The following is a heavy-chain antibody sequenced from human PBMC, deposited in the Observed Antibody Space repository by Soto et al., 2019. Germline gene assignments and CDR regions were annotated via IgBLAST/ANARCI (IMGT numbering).Heavy chain of an antibody. D-gene: IGHD3-22*01. Sequence: PSETLSLTCTVSGGSVSSGSYYWSWIRQPPGKGLEWIGYIHYSGSTNYNPSLKSRVTISVDTSKNQFSLKLSSVTAADTAVYYCERGGDRSGYILYYYYGMDLWGQGTTVTVSS. CDR3: ERGGDRSGYILYYYYGMDL. CDR2: IHYSGST. V-gene: IGHV4-61*01. J-gene: IGHJ6*02. CDR1: GGSVSSGSYY.